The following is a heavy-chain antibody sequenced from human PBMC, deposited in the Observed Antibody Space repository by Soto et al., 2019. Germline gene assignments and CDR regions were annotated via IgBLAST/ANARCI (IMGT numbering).Heavy chain of an antibody. CDR3: ARIRPGEQWPDTDY. V-gene: IGHV3-33*01. D-gene: IGHD6-19*01. Sequence: PGGSLRLSCAASGFTFSSYGMHWVRQAPGKGLEWVAVIWYDGSNKYYADSVKGRFIISRDNSKNTLYLQMNSLRAEDTAVYYWARIRPGEQWPDTDYWGQGTLVTVSS. CDR2: IWYDGSNK. CDR1: GFTFSSYG. J-gene: IGHJ4*02.